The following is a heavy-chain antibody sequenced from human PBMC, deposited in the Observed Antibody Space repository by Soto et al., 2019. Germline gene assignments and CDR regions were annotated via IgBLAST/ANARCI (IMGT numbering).Heavy chain of an antibody. Sequence: GASVKVSCKTSGYTFTGYDIHWIRQAPGQGLEWMGWINPNSGDSNYSQEFQGRVTMTSDTSITTAYMQVTRLRSDDTAVYYCARREQWLENFDFWGQGTLVTVSS. J-gene: IGHJ4*02. D-gene: IGHD6-19*01. V-gene: IGHV1-2*02. CDR1: GYTFTGYD. CDR3: ARREQWLENFDF. CDR2: INPNSGDS.